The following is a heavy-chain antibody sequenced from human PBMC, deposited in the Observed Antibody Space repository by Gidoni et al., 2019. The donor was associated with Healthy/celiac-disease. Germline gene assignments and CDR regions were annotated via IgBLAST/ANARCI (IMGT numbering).Heavy chain of an antibody. V-gene: IGHV3-9*01. CDR2: ISWNSGSI. Sequence: EVQLVESGGGLVQPGRSLRLSCAASGFTFDDYAMHWVRQAPGKGLEWVSGISWNSGSIGYADSVKGRFTISRDNAKNSLYLQMNSLRAEDTALYYCAKDIRGSGWFFDYWGQGTLVTVSS. CDR3: AKDIRGSGWFFDY. J-gene: IGHJ4*02. D-gene: IGHD6-19*01. CDR1: GFTFDDYA.